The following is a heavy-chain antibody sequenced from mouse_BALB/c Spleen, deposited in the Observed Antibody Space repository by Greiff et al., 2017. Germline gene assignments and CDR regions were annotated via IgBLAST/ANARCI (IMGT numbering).Heavy chain of an antibody. CDR2: ISSGGGNN. V-gene: IGHV5-9*03. CDR1: GFTFSSYT. D-gene: IGHD5-2*01. CDR3: ARECLLWYFDV. Sequence: EVKLVESGGGLVKPGGSLKLSCAASGFTFSSYTMPWVRQTPEKRLEWVATISSGGGNNYYPDSVKGRFTISRDNAKNNLYLQMSSLRSEDAALYCCARECLLWYFDVWGAGTTVTVSS. J-gene: IGHJ1*01.